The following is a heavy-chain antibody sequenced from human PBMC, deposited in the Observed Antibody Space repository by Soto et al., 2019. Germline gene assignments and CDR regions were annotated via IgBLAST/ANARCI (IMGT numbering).Heavy chain of an antibody. D-gene: IGHD3-3*01. CDR3: AKGITIFGVVNDAFDI. Sequence: LRLSCAASGFTFSSYAMSWVRQAPGKGLEWVSAISGSGGSTYYADSVKGRFTISRDNSKNTLYLQMNSLRAEDTAVYYCAKGITIFGVVNDAFDIWGQGTMVTVSS. CDR1: GFTFSSYA. V-gene: IGHV3-23*01. J-gene: IGHJ3*02. CDR2: ISGSGGST.